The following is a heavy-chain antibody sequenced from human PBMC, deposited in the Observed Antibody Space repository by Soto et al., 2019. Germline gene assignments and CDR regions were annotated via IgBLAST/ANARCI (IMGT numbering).Heavy chain of an antibody. CDR3: AKGPHTNVGWPYYFES. J-gene: IGHJ4*02. D-gene: IGHD6-19*01. V-gene: IGHV3-48*02. CDR2: SSPRGDTI. Sequence: GGSLRLSCVASGFSLANYPMNWVRQTPGKGLEWISYSSPRGDTIYYADSVEGRFTISRDNARSSLSLHMSSLRDEDSALYYCAKGPHTNVGWPYYFESWGQGVPVTVSS. CDR1: GFSLANYP.